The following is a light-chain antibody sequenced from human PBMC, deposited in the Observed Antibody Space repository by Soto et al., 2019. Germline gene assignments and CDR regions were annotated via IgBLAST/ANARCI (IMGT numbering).Light chain of an antibody. CDR2: EVS. V-gene: IGLV2-14*01. Sequence: QSALTQPASVSGSPGQSITISCTGTSSDVGSYNYVSWYQQHPGKAPKLMICEVSDRPSGVSNRFSGSKSGNTASLTSSGLQAEDEADYYCSSYTSSSTYGFGTGTKVTVL. CDR3: SSYTSSSTYG. CDR1: SSDVGSYNY. J-gene: IGLJ1*01.